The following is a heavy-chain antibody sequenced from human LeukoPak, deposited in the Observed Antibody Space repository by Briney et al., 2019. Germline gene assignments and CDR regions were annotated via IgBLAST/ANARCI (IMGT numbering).Heavy chain of an antibody. CDR1: GFTFSSYG. CDR2: IWYGGSNK. D-gene: IGHD5-18*01. Sequence: GGSLRLSCAASGFTFSSYGMHWVRQAPGKGLEWVAVIWYGGSNKYYADSVKGRFTISRDNSKNTLYLQMNSLRAEDMAVYYCAKDRGSYGPRGYFDYWGQGTLVTVSS. V-gene: IGHV3-30*02. J-gene: IGHJ4*02. CDR3: AKDRGSYGPRGYFDY.